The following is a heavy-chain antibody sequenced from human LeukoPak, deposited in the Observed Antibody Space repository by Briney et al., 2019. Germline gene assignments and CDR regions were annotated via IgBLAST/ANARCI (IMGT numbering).Heavy chain of an antibody. J-gene: IGHJ4*02. CDR2: IYPGDSDT. Sequence: GASLQISCKGSGYRFTSYWIGWVRQLPGKGLEWMGIIYPGDSDTRYSPSCQGQVTISADKSISAAYLQGSSLKASDTAMYYCARLYSSGYGAYFDYWGQGTLVTVSS. V-gene: IGHV5-51*01. D-gene: IGHD6-19*01. CDR3: ARLYSSGYGAYFDY. CDR1: GYRFTSYW.